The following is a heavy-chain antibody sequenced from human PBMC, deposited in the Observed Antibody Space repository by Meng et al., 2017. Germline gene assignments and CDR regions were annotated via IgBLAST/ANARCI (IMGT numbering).Heavy chain of an antibody. D-gene: IGHD1-26*01. CDR3: ARHASGSYESGAFDI. J-gene: IGHJ3*02. V-gene: IGHV5-51*01. CDR2: VYPGDSDT. Sequence: GGSLRLSCKGSGYSFTSYWIGWERQMPGKGLEWMGIVYPGDSDTRYSPSLQGQVTISGATSISTASLQWSSLKASDTAMYYCARHASGSYESGAFDIWGQGTMVTVSS. CDR1: GYSFTSYW.